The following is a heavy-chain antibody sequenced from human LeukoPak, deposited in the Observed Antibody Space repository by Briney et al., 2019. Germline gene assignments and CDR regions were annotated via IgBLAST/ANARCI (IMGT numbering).Heavy chain of an antibody. Sequence: ASVKVSCKASGYTFTGYYMHWVRQAPGQGLEWMGWINPNSGGTNYAQKFQGRVTMTRDTSISTAYMELSSLRSEDTAVYYCARVGALRYFDWLFDRGVYYYYYIDVWGKGTTVTVSS. CDR3: ARVGALRYFDWLFDRGVYYYYYIDV. D-gene: IGHD3-9*01. V-gene: IGHV1-2*02. J-gene: IGHJ6*03. CDR2: INPNSGGT. CDR1: GYTFTGYY.